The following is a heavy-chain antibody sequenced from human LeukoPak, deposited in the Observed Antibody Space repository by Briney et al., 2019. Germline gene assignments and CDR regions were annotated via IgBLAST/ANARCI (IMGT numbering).Heavy chain of an antibody. D-gene: IGHD1-1*01. CDR3: ARVPSLELERLYHYYYGMDV. Sequence: GGSLRLSCAASGFTFSSYWMSWVRQAPGKGLGWVANIKQDGSEKYYVDSVKGRFTISRDNAKNSLYLQMNSLRAEDTAVYYCARVPSLELERLYHYYYGMDVWGQGTTVTVSS. CDR1: GFTFSSYW. V-gene: IGHV3-7*01. J-gene: IGHJ6*02. CDR2: IKQDGSEK.